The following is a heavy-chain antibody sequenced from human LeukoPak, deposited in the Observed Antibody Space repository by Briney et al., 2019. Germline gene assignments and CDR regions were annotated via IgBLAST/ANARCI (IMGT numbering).Heavy chain of an antibody. CDR1: GGSISSSSYY. Sequence: PLETLSLTCTVSGGSISSSSYYWGWIRQPPGKGLEWIGSIYYSGSTYYNPSLKSRVTISIDTSKNQFSLKLSSVTAADTAVFYCARTLYSSSWFFDYWGQGTLVTVSS. CDR2: IYYSGST. J-gene: IGHJ4*02. CDR3: ARTLYSSSWFFDY. D-gene: IGHD6-13*01. V-gene: IGHV4-39*01.